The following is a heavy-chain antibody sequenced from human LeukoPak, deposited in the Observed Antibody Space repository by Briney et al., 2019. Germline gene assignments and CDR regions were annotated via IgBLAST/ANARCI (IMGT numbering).Heavy chain of an antibody. CDR2: IYSGGST. J-gene: IGHJ4*02. V-gene: IGHV3-66*02. CDR3: AGSRKFQLLLYFDY. CDR1: GFTVSSNY. D-gene: IGHD2-2*01. Sequence: PGGSLRLSCAASGFTVSSNYMSWVRQAPGKGLEWVSVIYSGGSTYYADSVKGRFTISRDNSKNTLYLQTNSLRAEDTAVYYCAGSRKFQLLLYFDYWGQGTLVTVSS.